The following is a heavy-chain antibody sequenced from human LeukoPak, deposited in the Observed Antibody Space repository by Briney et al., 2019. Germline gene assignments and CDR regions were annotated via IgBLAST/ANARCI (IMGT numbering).Heavy chain of an antibody. J-gene: IGHJ1*01. CDR3: ATHPRQWSVPEYFQH. Sequence: GRSLRLSCAAFGFTFSDYYMAWVRQAPGKGLEWVSFISGSGYNIYSADSVSGRFTISRDDSKNTLYLQINSLRAEDTPVYYCATHPRQWSVPEYFQHWGQGTLVTVSS. CDR2: ISGSGYNI. V-gene: IGHV3-11*01. CDR1: GFTFSDYY. D-gene: IGHD6-19*01.